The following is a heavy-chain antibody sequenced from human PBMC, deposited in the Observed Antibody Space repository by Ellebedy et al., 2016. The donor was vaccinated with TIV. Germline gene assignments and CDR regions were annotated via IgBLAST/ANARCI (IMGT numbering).Heavy chain of an antibody. CDR3: ARGGTTGYWYFDL. CDR2: IYYSGST. V-gene: IGHV4-59*01. J-gene: IGHJ2*01. Sequence: SETLSLTXTVSGGSISSYYWSWIRQPPGKGLEWIGYIYYSGSTNYNPSLKSRVTISVDTSKNQFSLKLSSVTAADTAVYYCARGGTTGYWYFDLWGRGTLVTVSS. CDR1: GGSISSYY. D-gene: IGHD1-1*01.